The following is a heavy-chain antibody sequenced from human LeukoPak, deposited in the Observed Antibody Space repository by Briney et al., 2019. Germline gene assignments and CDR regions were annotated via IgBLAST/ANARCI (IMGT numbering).Heavy chain of an antibody. CDR3: ARESSSWGEANWFDP. J-gene: IGHJ5*02. CDR1: GGSISSGSYY. CDR2: IYYSGST. V-gene: IGHV4-39*07. Sequence: SETLSLTCTVSGGSISSGSYYWGWIRQPPGKGLEWIGSIYYSGSTYNNPSIKSRVLKSRVTISVDTSKNQFSLELNSVTAADTAVYYCARESSSWGEANWFDPWGQGTLVTVSS. D-gene: IGHD6-13*01.